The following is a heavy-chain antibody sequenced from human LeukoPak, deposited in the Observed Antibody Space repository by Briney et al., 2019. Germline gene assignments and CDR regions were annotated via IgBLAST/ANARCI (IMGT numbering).Heavy chain of an antibody. CDR3: ARGRSGYMDV. D-gene: IGHD3-16*02. Sequence: PGGSLRLSCAASGFTFSSYEMNWVRQAPGKGLEWVSYISSSSSTIYYADSVKGRFTISRDNAKNSLYLQMNSLRAEDTAVYYCARGRSGYMDVWGKGTTVTVSS. CDR1: GFTFSSYE. J-gene: IGHJ6*03. V-gene: IGHV3-48*03. CDR2: ISSSSSTI.